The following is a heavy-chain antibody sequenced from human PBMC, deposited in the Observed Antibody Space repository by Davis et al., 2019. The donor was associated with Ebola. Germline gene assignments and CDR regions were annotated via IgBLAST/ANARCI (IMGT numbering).Heavy chain of an antibody. D-gene: IGHD2-15*01. CDR1: AYTFTSYG. J-gene: IGHJ4*02. Sequence: ASVKVSCKASAYTFTSYGISWVRPAPGQGLEWMGWISAYNGNTNYAQKLQGRVTMTTDTSTSPAYMELRSLRSDDTAVYYWARDPVATPFDYWGQGTLVTVSS. CDR3: ARDPVATPFDY. CDR2: ISAYNGNT. V-gene: IGHV1-18*01.